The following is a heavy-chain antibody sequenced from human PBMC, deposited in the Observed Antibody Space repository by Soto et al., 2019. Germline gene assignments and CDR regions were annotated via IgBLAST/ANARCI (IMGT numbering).Heavy chain of an antibody. J-gene: IGHJ4*02. D-gene: IGHD6-19*01. V-gene: IGHV3-15*01. CDR1: GFTFSNAW. CDR3: TTGPPPGVQWLDVFY. CDR2: IKSKTDGGTT. Sequence: PGGSLRLSCAASGFTFSNAWMSWVRQAPGKGLEWVGRIKSKTDGGTTDYAAPVKGRFTISRDDSKNTLYLQMNSLKTEDTAVYYCTTGPPPGVQWLDVFYWGRGTLVTVSS.